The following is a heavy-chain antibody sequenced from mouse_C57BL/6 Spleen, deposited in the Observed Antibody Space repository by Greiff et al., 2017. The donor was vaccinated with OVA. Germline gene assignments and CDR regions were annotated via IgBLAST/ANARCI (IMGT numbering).Heavy chain of an antibody. Sequence: QVQLKQPGAELVKPGASVKMSCKASGYTFTSYWITWVKQRPGQGLEWIGDIYPGSGSTNYNEKFKSKATLTVDTSSSTAYMQLSSLTSEDSAVYYCARGITTVVASFDYWGQGTTLTVSS. CDR1: GYTFTSYW. V-gene: IGHV1-55*01. CDR2: IYPGSGST. CDR3: ARGITTVVASFDY. J-gene: IGHJ2*01. D-gene: IGHD1-1*01.